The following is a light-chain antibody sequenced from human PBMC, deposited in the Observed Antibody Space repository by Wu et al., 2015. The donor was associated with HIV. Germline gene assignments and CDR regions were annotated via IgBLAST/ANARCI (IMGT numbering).Light chain of an antibody. CDR2: GAS. CDR3: YDDVVLPSTT. CDR1: QSVSSD. Sequence: EIVMTQSPATLSVSPGERVTLSCRASQSVSSDLAWYQQRPGQAPRLVIYGASTRATGVSTRFSGSGSGTEFSLTISSLQSEDFAVILVYDDVVLPSTTF. V-gene: IGKV3-15*01. J-gene: IGKJ1*01.